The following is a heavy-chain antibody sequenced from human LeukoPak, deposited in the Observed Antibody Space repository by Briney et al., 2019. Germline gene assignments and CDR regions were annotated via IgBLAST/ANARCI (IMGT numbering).Heavy chain of an antibody. V-gene: IGHV4-30-4*01. CDR2: IYYSGST. CDR3: ARHDYSNYYYGMDV. CDR1: GGSISSGDYY. J-gene: IGHJ6*02. D-gene: IGHD4-11*01. Sequence: SQTLSLTCTVSGGSISSGDYYWSWIRQPPGKGLEWIGYIYYSGSTYYNPSLKSRVTISVDTSKNQFSLKLSSVTAADTAVYYCARHDYSNYYYGMDVWGQGTTVTVS.